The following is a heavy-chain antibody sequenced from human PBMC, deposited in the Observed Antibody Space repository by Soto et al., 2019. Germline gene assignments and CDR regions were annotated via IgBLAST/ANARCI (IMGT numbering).Heavy chain of an antibody. CDR3: ATIAVAGILT. D-gene: IGHD6-19*01. V-gene: IGHV1-69*01. Sequence: QVQLVQSGAEVKKPGSSVKVSCKASGGTFSSYAISWVRQAPGQGLEWMGGIIPIFGTANYAQKFQGRVTITADESTSTVYMELRGVRSEDTAVYYCATIAVAGILTWGQGTMVTVSS. CDR2: IIPIFGTA. J-gene: IGHJ5*02. CDR1: GGTFSSYA.